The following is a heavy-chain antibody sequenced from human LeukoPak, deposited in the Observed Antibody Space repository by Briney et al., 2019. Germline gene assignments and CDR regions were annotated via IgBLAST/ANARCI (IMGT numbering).Heavy chain of an antibody. J-gene: IGHJ5*02. Sequence: SETLSLTCTVSGGSISSGGYYWSWIRQHPGKGLEWIGYIYYSGSTYYNPSLKSRVTISVDTSKNQFSLKLSSVTAADTAVYYCARDNGYYDGSVLNWFDPWGQGTLVTVSS. D-gene: IGHD3-22*01. CDR3: ARDNGYYDGSVLNWFDP. V-gene: IGHV4-31*03. CDR1: GGSISSGGYY. CDR2: IYYSGST.